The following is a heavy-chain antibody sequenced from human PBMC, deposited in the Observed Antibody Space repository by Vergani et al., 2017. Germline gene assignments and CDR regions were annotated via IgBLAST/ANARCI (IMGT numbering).Heavy chain of an antibody. CDR1: GFTFSSYS. Sequence: EVQLVESGGGLVQPGRSLRLSCAASGFTFSSYSMNWVRQAPGKGLEWVSYISSSSSTIYYADSVKGRFTISRDNAKNSLYLQMNSLRAVDTAVYYCARAGDHYGSGSPLDYWGQGTLVTVSS. CDR2: ISSSSSTI. V-gene: IGHV3-48*01. CDR3: ARAGDHYGSGSPLDY. J-gene: IGHJ4*02. D-gene: IGHD3-10*01.